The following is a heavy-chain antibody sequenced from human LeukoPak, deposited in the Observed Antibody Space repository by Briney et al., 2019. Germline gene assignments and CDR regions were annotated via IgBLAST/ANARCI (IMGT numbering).Heavy chain of an antibody. V-gene: IGHV4-59*01. J-gene: IGHJ5*02. CDR3: ARFTPQGYGWGGYNRFDP. Sequence: SETLSLTCTVSGGSISSYYWNWIRQPPGKGLEWFGYIYYSGSTNYNPSLKSRVTISLDTSKNQFSLNLTSVTAADTAVYYCARFTPQGYGWGGYNRFDPWGQGTLVTVSS. D-gene: IGHD3-16*01. CDR1: GGSISSYY. CDR2: IYYSGST.